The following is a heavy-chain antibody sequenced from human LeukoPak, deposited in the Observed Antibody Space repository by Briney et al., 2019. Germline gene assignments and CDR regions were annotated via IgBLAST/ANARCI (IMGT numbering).Heavy chain of an antibody. V-gene: IGHV4-4*07. J-gene: IGHJ4*02. CDR2: IYASGST. D-gene: IGHD3-22*01. CDR3: ARVRDRSSYFYDLDY. CDR1: GDSMSDSY. Sequence: SETLSLTCTVSGDSMSDSYWSWIRQPAGKGLEWIGRIYASGSTNYNPSLKSRVTISVDTSKNQFSLKLSSVTAADTAVYYCARVRDRSSYFYDLDYWGQGTLVTVSS.